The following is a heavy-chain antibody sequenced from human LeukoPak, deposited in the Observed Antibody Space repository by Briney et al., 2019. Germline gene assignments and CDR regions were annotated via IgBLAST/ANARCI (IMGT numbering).Heavy chain of an antibody. J-gene: IGHJ4*02. CDR3: ARAAPGRFDY. CDR1: GYTFTSYG. Sequence: GASVKVSCKASGYTFTSYGISWVRQAPGQGLEWMGWISAYNGNTNYAQKFQGRVTMTRDTSISTAYMELSRLRSDDTAVYYCARAAPGRFDYWGQGTLVTVSS. CDR2: ISAYNGNT. V-gene: IGHV1-18*01.